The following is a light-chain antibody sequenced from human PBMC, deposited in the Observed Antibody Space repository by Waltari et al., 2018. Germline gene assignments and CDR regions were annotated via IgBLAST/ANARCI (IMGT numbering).Light chain of an antibody. CDR1: SSDVGGYEY. Sequence: SALTQPDSVSGSPGHSITIPCTGVSSDVGGYEYVSWYQQHPGKAPKVIIYDVSNRPSGVSNRFSGSKSGSSASLTISGLQAEDEADYYCSSYTSSTTGIFGGGTKLTVL. V-gene: IGLV2-14*01. J-gene: IGLJ2*01. CDR3: SSYTSSTTGI. CDR2: DVS.